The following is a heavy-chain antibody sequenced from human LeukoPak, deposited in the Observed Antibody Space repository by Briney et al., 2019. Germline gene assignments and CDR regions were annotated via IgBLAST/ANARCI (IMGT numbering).Heavy chain of an antibody. J-gene: IGHJ4*02. D-gene: IGHD4-23*01. CDR2: ISYDGSNK. CDR3: ATFSYGGNAGGSVGY. V-gene: IGHV3-30*14. Sequence: PGGSLRLSCAASGFTFSSYAMHWVRQAPGKGLEWVAVISYDGSNKYYADSVKGRFTISRDTSKNTVYLQMNSLRPEDTAMYYCATFSYGGNAGGSVGYWGQGTLVTVSS. CDR1: GFTFSSYA.